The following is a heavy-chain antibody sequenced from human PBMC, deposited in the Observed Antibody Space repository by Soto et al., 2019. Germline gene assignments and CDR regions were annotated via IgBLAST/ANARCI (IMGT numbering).Heavy chain of an antibody. CDR3: AKDGGADGYFGNWLDP. CDR2: IIPIFGTT. CDR1: GGTFSTCA. J-gene: IGHJ5*02. Sequence: SVKVSCKLSGGTFSTCALSWVRQAPGQGLEWMGGIIPIFGTTNVAQKFQGRVTITADESTTTANMELSGLRSDDTAVYYCAKDGGADGYFGNWLDPWGQGTLVTVSS. V-gene: IGHV1-69*13. D-gene: IGHD5-12*01.